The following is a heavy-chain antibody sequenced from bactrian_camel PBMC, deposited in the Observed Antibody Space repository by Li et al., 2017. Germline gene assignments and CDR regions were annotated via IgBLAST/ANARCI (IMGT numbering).Heavy chain of an antibody. V-gene: IGHV3S9*01. D-gene: IGHD4*01. Sequence: HVQLVESGGGSVQPGGSLTLSCAASGYTDSTYSMAWFRQAPGEEREEVASIENDGTTSYAASVKGRFTISQDVAKNTLYLQMNSLKPEDTGMYYCALVSRGICIGTLEGGPFWSPEFGYWGQGTQVTVS. CDR3: ALVSRGICIGTLEGGPFWSPEFGY. CDR2: IENDGTT. J-gene: IGHJ6*01. CDR1: GYTDSTYS.